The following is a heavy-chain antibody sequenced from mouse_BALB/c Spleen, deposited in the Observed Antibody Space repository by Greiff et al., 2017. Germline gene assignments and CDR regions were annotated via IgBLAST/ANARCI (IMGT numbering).Heavy chain of an antibody. CDR1: GFTFSDYY. Sequence: EVMLVESGGGLVKPGGSLKLSCAASGFTFSDYYLYWVRQTPEKRLEWVATISDGGSYTYYPDSVKGRFTISRDNAKNNLYLQMSSLKSEDTAMYYCARDSYGSLDYWGQGTTLTVSS. V-gene: IGHV5-4*02. J-gene: IGHJ2*01. CDR2: ISDGGSYT. CDR3: ARDSYGSLDY. D-gene: IGHD1-1*01.